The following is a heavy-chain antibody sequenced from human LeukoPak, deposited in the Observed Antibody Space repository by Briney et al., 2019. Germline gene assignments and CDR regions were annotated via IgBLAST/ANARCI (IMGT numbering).Heavy chain of an antibody. CDR3: ATARDHYYYYMDV. Sequence: PSETLSLTCTVSGGSISSGSYYWSWIRQPPGKGLEWIGYIYYSGSTNYNPSLKSRVTISVDTSKNQFSLKLGSVTAADTAVYYCATARDHYYYYMDVWGKGTTVTVSS. J-gene: IGHJ6*03. V-gene: IGHV4-61*01. CDR2: IYYSGST. CDR1: GGSISSGSYY. D-gene: IGHD5-24*01.